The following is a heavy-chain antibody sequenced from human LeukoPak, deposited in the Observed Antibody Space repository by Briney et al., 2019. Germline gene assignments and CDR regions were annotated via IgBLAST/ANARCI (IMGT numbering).Heavy chain of an antibody. CDR3: ARNSGSYYHY. J-gene: IGHJ4*02. Sequence: PGGSLRLSCAASGFTFSSYSMNWVRQAPGKGLEWVSYISSSSTTIYYADSVKGRFTISRDNAKNSLHLQMDSLRAEDTAVYYCARNSGSYYHYWGQGTLVTVSS. CDR1: GFTFSSYS. CDR2: ISSSSTTI. D-gene: IGHD1-26*01. V-gene: IGHV3-48*04.